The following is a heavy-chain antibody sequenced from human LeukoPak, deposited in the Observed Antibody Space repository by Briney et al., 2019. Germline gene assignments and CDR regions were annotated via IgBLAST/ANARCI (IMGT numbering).Heavy chain of an antibody. V-gene: IGHV4-34*01. J-gene: IGHJ4*02. CDR1: GGSFSGYY. Sequence: PSETLSLTCAVYGGSFSGYYWSWIRQPPGKGLEWIGEINHSGSTNYNPSLKSRVTISVDTSKNQFSLKLSSVTAADTAVYYCARSPGWAAAGNEYYFDYWGQGTLVTVSS. CDR3: ARSPGWAAAGNEYYFDY. CDR2: INHSGST. D-gene: IGHD6-13*01.